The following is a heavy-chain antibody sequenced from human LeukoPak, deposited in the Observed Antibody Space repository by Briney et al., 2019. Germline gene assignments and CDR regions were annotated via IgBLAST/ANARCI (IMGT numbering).Heavy chain of an antibody. Sequence: GGSLRLSCAASGFTFSSYAMHWVRQAPGKGLEWVAAISHDGSNKYHADSVKGRFTISRDNAKGSLYLQMNSLRAEDTAVFYCARGMRWLQSLGFWGQGTLVTVSS. CDR1: GFTFSSYA. D-gene: IGHD5-24*01. CDR3: ARGMRWLQSLGF. J-gene: IGHJ4*02. CDR2: ISHDGSNK. V-gene: IGHV3-30*07.